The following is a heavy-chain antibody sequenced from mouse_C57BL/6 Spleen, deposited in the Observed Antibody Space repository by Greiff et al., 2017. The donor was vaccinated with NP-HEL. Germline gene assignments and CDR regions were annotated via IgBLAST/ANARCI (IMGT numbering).Heavy chain of an antibody. V-gene: IGHV5-6*01. D-gene: IGHD2-1*01. CDR3: ARQEGNYNWYFDV. Sequence: EVKLVESGGDLVKPGGSLKLSCAASGFTFSSYGMSWVRQTPDKRLEWVATISSGGSYTYYPDSVKGRFTISRDNAKNTLYLQMSSLKSEDTAMYYCARQEGNYNWYFDVWGTGTTVTVSS. CDR2: ISSGGSYT. J-gene: IGHJ1*03. CDR1: GFTFSSYG.